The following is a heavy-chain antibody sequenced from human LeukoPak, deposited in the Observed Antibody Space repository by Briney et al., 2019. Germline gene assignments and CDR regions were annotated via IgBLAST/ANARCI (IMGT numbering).Heavy chain of an antibody. CDR3: ARLGSIAAAGTPDY. CDR2: ISGDGITT. CDR1: GFTFHNYA. V-gene: IGHV3-43*02. Sequence: PGGSLRLSCAASGFTFHNYAIHWVRQAPGKGLEWVSLISGDGITTYFADSVKGRFTISRDNAKNSLYLQMNSLRGEDTAVYYCARLGSIAAAGTPDYWGQGTLVTVSS. D-gene: IGHD6-13*01. J-gene: IGHJ4*02.